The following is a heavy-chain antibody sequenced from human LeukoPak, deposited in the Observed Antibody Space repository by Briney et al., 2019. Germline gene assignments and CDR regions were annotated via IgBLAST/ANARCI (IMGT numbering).Heavy chain of an antibody. D-gene: IGHD2-2*01. CDR3: ARSQDIIAVPAALPVR. CDR1: GGSITSGGYY. V-gene: IGHV4-31*03. Sequence: SQTLSLTCTVSGGSITSGGYYWSWIRQHPGKGLEWIGYIYYGGSTYYKPYLKSRVTISVDPSKNQFVLNLSSVTAADTAVYYCARSQDIIAVPAALPVRWGQGTLVTVSS. CDR2: IYYGGST. J-gene: IGHJ4*02.